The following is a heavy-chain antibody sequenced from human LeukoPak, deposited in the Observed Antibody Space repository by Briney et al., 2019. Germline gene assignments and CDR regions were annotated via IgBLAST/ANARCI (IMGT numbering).Heavy chain of an antibody. Sequence: GGSLRLSCAASGFTFSDYYMSWIRQAPGKGLEWVSYISSSGSTIYYADSVKGRFTISRDNAKNSLYLQMNSLRAEDTAVYYCARAGPLRYSDWFYLYSMDLWGKGTTVSVSS. CDR2: ISSSGSTI. CDR1: GFTFSDYY. CDR3: ARAGPLRYSDWFYLYSMDL. J-gene: IGHJ6*03. V-gene: IGHV3-11*01. D-gene: IGHD3-9*01.